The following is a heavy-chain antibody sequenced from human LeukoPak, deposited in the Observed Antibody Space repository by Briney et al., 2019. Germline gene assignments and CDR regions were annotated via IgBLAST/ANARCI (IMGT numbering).Heavy chain of an antibody. CDR1: GFTFSSYW. V-gene: IGHV3-74*01. J-gene: IGHJ4*02. CDR3: ARVFPFGGVIGLLGY. D-gene: IGHD3-16*02. Sequence: GGSLRLSCAASGFTFSSYWMHWVRQAPGKGLVWVSRINSDGSSTSYADSVKGRFTISRDNAKNTLYLQMNSLRAEGTAVYYCARVFPFGGVIGLLGYWGQGTLVTVSS. CDR2: INSDGSST.